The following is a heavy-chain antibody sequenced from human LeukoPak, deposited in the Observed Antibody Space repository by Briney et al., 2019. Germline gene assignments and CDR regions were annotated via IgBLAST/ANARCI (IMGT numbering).Heavy chain of an antibody. V-gene: IGHV4-59*01. CDR2: IYYTGTA. D-gene: IGHD4-11*01. J-gene: IGHJ5*01. Sequence: SETLSLTCTVSGGSISGYFGSWIRQPPGEGLQFIGYIYYTGTASYNPSLNSRVTMSVDTSKNQFSLKVTSVTAADTAIYYCAKFATVTVPNWLDFWGQGILVTVSS. CDR1: GGSISGYF. CDR3: AKFATVTVPNWLDF.